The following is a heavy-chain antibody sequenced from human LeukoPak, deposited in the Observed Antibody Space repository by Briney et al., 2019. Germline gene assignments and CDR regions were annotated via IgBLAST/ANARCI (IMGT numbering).Heavy chain of an antibody. CDR3: AKDKISSSWYSRADY. V-gene: IGHV3-23*01. CDR2: ISGSGGST. J-gene: IGHJ4*02. CDR1: GFTFSSYA. Sequence: GGSLRLSCAASGFTFSSYAMSWVRQAPGKGLEWVSAISGSGGSTYYADSMKGRFTISRDNSKNTLYLQMNSLRAEDTAVYYCAKDKISSSWYSRADYWGQGTLVTVSS. D-gene: IGHD6-13*01.